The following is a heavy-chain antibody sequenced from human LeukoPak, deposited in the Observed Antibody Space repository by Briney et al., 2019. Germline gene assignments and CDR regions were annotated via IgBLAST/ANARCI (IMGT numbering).Heavy chain of an antibody. J-gene: IGHJ4*02. CDR1: GFTFSFYA. CDR3: AKRRFCSGGSCYEPTNAFDY. CDR2: ISGSGDST. D-gene: IGHD2-15*01. Sequence: PGGSLRLSCAASGFTFSFYAMSWVRQAPGKGLEWVSAISGSGDSTYYADSVKGRFTISRDNSKNTLSLQMNSLRAEDTAVYYCAKRRFCSGGSCYEPTNAFDYWGQGTLVTVSS. V-gene: IGHV3-23*01.